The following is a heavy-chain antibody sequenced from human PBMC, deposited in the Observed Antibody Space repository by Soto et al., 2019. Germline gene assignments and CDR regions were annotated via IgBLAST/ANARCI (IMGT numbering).Heavy chain of an antibody. CDR2: INAGNGNK. D-gene: IGHD6-19*01. J-gene: IGHJ4*02. CDR3: ARHGSGWDY. CDR1: GYTFSSYA. V-gene: IGHV1-3*05. Sequence: QVQLVQSGAEEKKPGASVKVSCKASGYTFSSYAMHWVRQAPGQRLEWMGWINAGNGNKKYSQKFQGRVTITRDTSASTAYMELGSLRSEDTAVYYCARHGSGWDYWGQGTLVTVSS.